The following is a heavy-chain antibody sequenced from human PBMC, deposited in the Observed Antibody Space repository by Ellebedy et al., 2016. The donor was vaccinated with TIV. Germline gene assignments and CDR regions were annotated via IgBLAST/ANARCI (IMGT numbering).Heavy chain of an antibody. J-gene: IGHJ4*02. Sequence: MPGGSLRLSCAVYVGSFSGYYLSCIRPPPGKGLSWLGYIYYSGSTNYNPYLKSRVTIAVDTYKNQFSLKVNSVTAADTAVYYCARGKSNLYRSIVARPYDYWGQGTLVTVSS. CDR1: VGSFSGYY. CDR2: IYYSGST. CDR3: ARGKSNLYRSIVARPYDY. V-gene: IGHV4-34*01. D-gene: IGHD6-6*01.